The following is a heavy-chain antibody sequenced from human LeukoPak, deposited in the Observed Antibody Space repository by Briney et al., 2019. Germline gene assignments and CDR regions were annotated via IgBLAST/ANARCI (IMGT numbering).Heavy chain of an antibody. CDR1: GFTFGDYA. CDR2: IRSKAYGGTT. D-gene: IGHD6-19*01. V-gene: IGHV3-49*04. Sequence: PGGSLRLSCTASGFTFGDYAMSWVRQAPGKGLEWVGFIRSKAYGGTTEYAASVKGRFTISRDDSKSIAYLQMNSLKTEDTAVYYCTRDVIAVYYYYYYMDVWGKGTTVTVSS. CDR3: TRDVIAVYYYYYYMDV. J-gene: IGHJ6*03.